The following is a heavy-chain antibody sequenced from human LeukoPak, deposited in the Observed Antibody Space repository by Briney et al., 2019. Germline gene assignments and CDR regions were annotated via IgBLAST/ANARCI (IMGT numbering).Heavy chain of an antibody. CDR1: GYSISSGYY. V-gene: IGHV4-38-2*02. J-gene: IGHJ4*02. CDR3: ARDGAQGFDY. Sequence: PSETLSLTCTVSGYSISSGYYWGWIRQPPGKGLEWIGSIYHSGSTYYNPSLKSRVTISVDTSKNQFSLKLSSVTAADTAVYYCARDGAQGFDYWGQGTLVTVSS. CDR2: IYHSGST.